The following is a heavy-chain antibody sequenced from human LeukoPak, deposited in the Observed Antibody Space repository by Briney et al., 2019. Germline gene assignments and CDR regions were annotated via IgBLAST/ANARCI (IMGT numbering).Heavy chain of an antibody. Sequence: SETLSPTCTVSGGSISTYYWSWIRQPAGKGLEWIGRVYTSGSTNYNPSLKSRVTMSVDTSKNQFSLKLSSVTAADTAVYYCARASWFGESNWFDPWGQGTLVTVSS. CDR2: VYTSGST. V-gene: IGHV4-4*07. CDR3: ARASWFGESNWFDP. CDR1: GGSISTYY. D-gene: IGHD3-10*01. J-gene: IGHJ5*02.